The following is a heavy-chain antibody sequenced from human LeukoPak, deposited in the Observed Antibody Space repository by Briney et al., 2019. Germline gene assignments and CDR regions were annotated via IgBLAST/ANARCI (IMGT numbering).Heavy chain of an antibody. CDR3: ARDYDTSGALAY. D-gene: IGHD3-22*01. V-gene: IGHV1-2*06. J-gene: IGHJ4*02. CDR1: GYTFTSNY. Sequence: ASVKVSCKASGYTFTSNYIHWVRQAPGQGLEWLGRINPYSGGTNYAQRFQGRVTMTRDTSISTAYMELSRLISDDTATYYCARDYDTSGALAYWGQGTLVTVSS. CDR2: INPYSGGT.